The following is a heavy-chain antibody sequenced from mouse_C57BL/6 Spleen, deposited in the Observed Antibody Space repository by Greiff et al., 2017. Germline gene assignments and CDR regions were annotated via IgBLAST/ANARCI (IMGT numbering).Heavy chain of an antibody. J-gene: IGHJ4*01. V-gene: IGHV2-5*01. D-gene: IGHD1-1*01. Sequence: VQLVESGPGLVQPSQSLSITCTVSGFSLTSYGVHWVRQSPGQGLEWLGVIWRGGSTDYNAAFMSRLSITKDNSKSQVFFKMNSLQADDTAIYYCAKNAYYYGSSTDYAMDYWGQGTSVTVSS. CDR1: GFSLTSYG. CDR2: IWRGGST. CDR3: AKNAYYYGSSTDYAMDY.